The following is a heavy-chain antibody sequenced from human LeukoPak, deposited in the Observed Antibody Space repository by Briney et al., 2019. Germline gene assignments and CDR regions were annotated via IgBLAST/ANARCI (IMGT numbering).Heavy chain of an antibody. Sequence: GGSLRLSCAASKFTFSTYWMSWVRQAPGKGLEWVANIKQDGSEKYYVDSVKGRFTISRDNAKNSLFLQMNSLRAEDTAVYYCARGTYYYDSSGYYPLFNWGQGTLVTVSS. CDR2: IKQDGSEK. D-gene: IGHD3-22*01. J-gene: IGHJ4*02. CDR1: KFTFSTYW. V-gene: IGHV3-7*01. CDR3: ARGTYYYDSSGYYPLFN.